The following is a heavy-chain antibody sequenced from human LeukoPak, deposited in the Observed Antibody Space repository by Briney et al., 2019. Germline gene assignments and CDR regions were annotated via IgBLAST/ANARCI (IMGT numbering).Heavy chain of an antibody. J-gene: IGHJ5*02. CDR2: INHSGST. D-gene: IGHD3-16*02. CDR3: ARARGDYVWGSYRYNWFDP. Sequence: SETLSLTCAVYGGSFSGYYWSGIRQPPGKGLEWIGEINHSGSTNYNPSLKSRVTISVDTSKNQFSLKLSSVTAADTAVYYCARARGDYVWGSYRYNWFDPWGQGTLVTVSS. V-gene: IGHV4-34*01. CDR1: GGSFSGYY.